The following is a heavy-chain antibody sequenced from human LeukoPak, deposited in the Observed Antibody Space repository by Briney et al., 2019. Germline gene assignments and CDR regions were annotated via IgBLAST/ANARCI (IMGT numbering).Heavy chain of an antibody. Sequence: ASVKVSCKASGYTFTSYYIHWVRQAPGQGLEWMGIINPSGGSTSYAQKFQGRVTMTSDTSTSTVYMELSSLRSEDTAVYYCARDVSAGAGDYWGQGTLVTVSS. CDR3: ARDVSAGAGDY. J-gene: IGHJ4*02. D-gene: IGHD6-19*01. CDR1: GYTFTSYY. V-gene: IGHV1-46*01. CDR2: INPSGGST.